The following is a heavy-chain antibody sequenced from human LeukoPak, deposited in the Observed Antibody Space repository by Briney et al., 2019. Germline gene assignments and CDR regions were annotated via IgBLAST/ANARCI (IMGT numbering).Heavy chain of an antibody. Sequence: ASVKVSCKASGYTFTGYYMHWVRQAPGQGLEWMGWINPNSGGTNYAQKFQGRVTMTRDTSISTAYMELSRLRSDDTAVYYCARWDYYDSSGYYQPWGQGTRVTVSS. CDR3: ARWDYYDSSGYYQP. CDR1: GYTFTGYY. D-gene: IGHD3-22*01. V-gene: IGHV1-2*02. CDR2: INPNSGGT. J-gene: IGHJ5*02.